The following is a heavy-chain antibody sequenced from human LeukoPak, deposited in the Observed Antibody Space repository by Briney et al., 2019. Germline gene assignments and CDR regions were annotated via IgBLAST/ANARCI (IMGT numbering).Heavy chain of an antibody. Sequence: GASVKVSCTASGGTFSSYAISWVRQAPGQGLEWMGGIIPIFGTANYAQKFQGRVTMTTDTSTSTAYMELRSLRSDDTAVYYCARAFSRAHCSSTSCYLNAFDIWGQGTMVTVSS. CDR1: GGTFSSYA. D-gene: IGHD2-2*01. CDR3: ARAFSRAHCSSTSCYLNAFDI. CDR2: IIPIFGTA. V-gene: IGHV1-69*05. J-gene: IGHJ3*02.